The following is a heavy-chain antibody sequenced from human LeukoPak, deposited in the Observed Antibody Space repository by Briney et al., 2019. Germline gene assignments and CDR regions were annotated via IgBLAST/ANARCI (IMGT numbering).Heavy chain of an antibody. CDR2: IYSNGNT. CDR3: ARSATVTTGYFDY. J-gene: IGHJ4*02. D-gene: IGHD4-17*01. CDR1: GGSISSRGHY. Sequence: SETLSLTCSVSGGSISSRGHYWGWIRQSPEKGLDWIGSIYSNGNTYYNPSVKSRVTISVDTSKNQFSLKLTSVTAAETAVYYCARSATVTTGYFDYWGQGALVTVSS. V-gene: IGHV4-39*07.